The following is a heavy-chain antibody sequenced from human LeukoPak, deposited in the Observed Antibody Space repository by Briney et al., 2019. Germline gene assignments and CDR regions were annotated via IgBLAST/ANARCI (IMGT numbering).Heavy chain of an antibody. Sequence: ASVKVSCKASGGTFSSYAISWVRQAPGQGLEWMGGIIPIFGTANYAQKFQGRVTMTRDMSTSTVYMELSSLRSEDTAVYYCARERARVVVNWAFDIWGQGTMVTVSS. CDR2: IIPIFGTA. V-gene: IGHV1-69*05. CDR1: GGTFSSYA. J-gene: IGHJ3*02. CDR3: ARERARVVVNWAFDI. D-gene: IGHD3-22*01.